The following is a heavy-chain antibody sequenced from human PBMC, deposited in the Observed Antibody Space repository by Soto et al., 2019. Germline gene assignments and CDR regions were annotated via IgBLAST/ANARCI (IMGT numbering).Heavy chain of an antibody. D-gene: IGHD2-8*01. J-gene: IGHJ6*02. CDR2: ISVYTGNT. CDR3: VRDRCTTDRCYTHHFDV. Sequence: QVQLVQSGGEVTKPGASVKVSCKSSGYTFTSYGVSWVRQAPGQGLEWLGWISVYTGNTKQAQKFQDRVTLTTEASTGTASLELRNLRSDDTAVYYCVRDRCTTDRCYTHHFDVWGQGTTVTVSS. V-gene: IGHV1-18*04. CDR1: GYTFTSYG.